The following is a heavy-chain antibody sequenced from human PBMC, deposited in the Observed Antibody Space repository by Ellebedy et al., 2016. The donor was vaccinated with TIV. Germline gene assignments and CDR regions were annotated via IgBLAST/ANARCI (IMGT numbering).Heavy chain of an antibody. CDR1: GGSISSSGFY. Sequence: MPSETLSLTCTVSGGSISSSGFYWVWIRQPPGKGLEFIGTIYHSGTTYYSPSLKSRVTISVDTSKNQFSLNLNSVTAADTAVYYCASLRDDYGDYVGNWGQGTLVTVSS. V-gene: IGHV4-39*01. D-gene: IGHD4-17*01. CDR2: IYHSGTT. CDR3: ASLRDDYGDYVGN. J-gene: IGHJ4*02.